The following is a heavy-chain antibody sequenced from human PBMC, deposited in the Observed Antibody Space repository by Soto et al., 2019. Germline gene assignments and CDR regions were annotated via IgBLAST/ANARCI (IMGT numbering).Heavy chain of an antibody. CDR3: ARASITMTNWFDP. Sequence: SETLSLTCAVSGYSISSSNWWGWIRQPPGKGLEWIGYIYYSGSTYYNPSLKSRVTMSVDTSKNQFSLKLSSVTAVDTAVYYCARASITMTNWFDPWGQGTLVTVSS. CDR1: GYSISSSNW. D-gene: IGHD3-22*01. J-gene: IGHJ5*02. V-gene: IGHV4-28*01. CDR2: IYYSGST.